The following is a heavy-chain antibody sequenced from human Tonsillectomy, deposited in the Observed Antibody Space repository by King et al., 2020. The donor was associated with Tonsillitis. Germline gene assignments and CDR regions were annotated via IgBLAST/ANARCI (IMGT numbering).Heavy chain of an antibody. CDR3: ARGIMAYSGYDRGLYFDY. J-gene: IGHJ4*02. CDR2: IHFNGNT. D-gene: IGHD5-12*01. V-gene: IGHV4-31*03. CDR1: GGSISSDVYF. Sequence: VQLQELGPGLVKPSQTLSLTCSVSGGSISSDVYFWNWIRQHPGKGLEWIGYIHFNGNTYYNPSLKSRITTSVDTSKNQFSLKLSSVTAADTAVYHCARGIMAYSGYDRGLYFDYWGQGTLVTVSS.